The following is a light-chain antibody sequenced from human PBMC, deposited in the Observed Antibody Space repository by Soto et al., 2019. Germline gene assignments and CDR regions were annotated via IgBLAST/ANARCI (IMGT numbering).Light chain of an antibody. Sequence: QSALTQPASVSGSPGQSITISCTGTSSDVGGYNYVSWYQQHPGKAPKLMIYDVSNRPSGVSNRFSGSKSGNTASLTISGLQAEDEADYYCYSYAGSMTFNVFGSGTKVTVL. V-gene: IGLV2-14*01. CDR2: DVS. CDR3: YSYAGSMTFNV. CDR1: SSDVGGYNY. J-gene: IGLJ1*01.